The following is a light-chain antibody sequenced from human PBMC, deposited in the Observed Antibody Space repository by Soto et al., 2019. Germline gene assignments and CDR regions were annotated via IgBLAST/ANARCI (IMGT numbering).Light chain of an antibody. CDR3: EHYNSYSEA. CDR1: QTISSW. CDR2: KAS. V-gene: IGKV1-5*03. Sequence: DIQMTQSPSTLSGSVGDRVTITCRASQTISSWLAWYQQKPGKALKLLIYKASTLKSGVPSRFSGSGSGTEFTLTISSLQPDDFATYYCEHYNSYSEAFGQGTKVDI. J-gene: IGKJ1*01.